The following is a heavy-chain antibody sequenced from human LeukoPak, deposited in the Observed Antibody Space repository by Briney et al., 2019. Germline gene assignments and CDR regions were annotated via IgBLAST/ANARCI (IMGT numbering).Heavy chain of an antibody. V-gene: IGHV3-7*01. CDR1: GFIFSSYW. CDR2: IKQDGSEK. Sequence: PGGSLRLSCGTSGFIFSSYWMSWVRQAPGKGLEWVANIKQDGSEKEYADSVKGRFTISRDNAKNSLYLQMNSPRAEDTAMYYCARGTGVPFWGYWGQGTLVTVSS. CDR3: ARGTGVPFWGY. J-gene: IGHJ4*02. D-gene: IGHD3-16*01.